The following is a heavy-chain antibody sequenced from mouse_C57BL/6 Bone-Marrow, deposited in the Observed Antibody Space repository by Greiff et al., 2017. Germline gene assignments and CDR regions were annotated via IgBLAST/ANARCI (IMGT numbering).Heavy chain of an antibody. V-gene: IGHV1-81*01. J-gene: IGHJ2*01. CDR1: GYTFTSYG. D-gene: IGHD1-1*01. CDR2: IYPRSGNT. CDR3: ARGRGYHCGSSYGY. Sequence: QVQLQQPGAELARPGASVKLSCKASGYTFTSYGISWVKQRTGQGLEWIGEIYPRSGNTYYNEKFKGKATLTADKSSSTAYMELRSLTSEDSAVYFCARGRGYHCGSSYGYWGQGTTLTVSS.